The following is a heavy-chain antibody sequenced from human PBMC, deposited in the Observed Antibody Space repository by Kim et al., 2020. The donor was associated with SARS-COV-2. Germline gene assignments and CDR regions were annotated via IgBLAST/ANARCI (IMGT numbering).Heavy chain of an antibody. Sequence: GGSLRLSCAASGFTFSSYWMSWVRQAPGKGLEWVANIKQDGSEKYYVDSVKGRFTISRDNAKNSLYLQMKSLRAEDTAVYYCARDPRGGTGTRDTDPWGQGTLVTVSS. D-gene: IGHD1-7*01. CDR3: ARDPRGGTGTRDTDP. CDR1: GFTFSSYW. J-gene: IGHJ5*02. V-gene: IGHV3-7*01. CDR2: IKQDGSEK.